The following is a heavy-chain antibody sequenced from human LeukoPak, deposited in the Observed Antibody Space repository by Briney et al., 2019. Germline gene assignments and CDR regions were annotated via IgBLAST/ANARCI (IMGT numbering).Heavy chain of an antibody. CDR1: GGSISSGGYY. CDR2: IYYSGST. CDR3: ARGDYDSSGYYFDY. J-gene: IGHJ4*02. D-gene: IGHD3-22*01. Sequence: SETLSLTCTVSGGSISSGGYYWSWIRQHPGKGLEWIGYIYYSGSTYYNPSLKSRVTISVDTSKNQFSLKLSSVTAADTAVYYCARGDYDSSGYYFDYRGQGTLVTVSS. V-gene: IGHV4-31*03.